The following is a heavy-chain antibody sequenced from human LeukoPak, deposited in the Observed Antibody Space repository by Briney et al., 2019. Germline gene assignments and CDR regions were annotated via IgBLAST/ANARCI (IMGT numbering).Heavy chain of an antibody. Sequence: GGSLRLSCAASGFTFSSYGMHWVRQAPGKGLEWVAVISYDGSNKFYADSAKGRFTVSRDNSKNTLYLQMNSLRPEDTAVYFCAKMQWLATNYYWGQGTLVTVSS. V-gene: IGHV3-30*18. D-gene: IGHD6-19*01. CDR3: AKMQWLATNYY. CDR2: ISYDGSNK. J-gene: IGHJ4*02. CDR1: GFTFSSYG.